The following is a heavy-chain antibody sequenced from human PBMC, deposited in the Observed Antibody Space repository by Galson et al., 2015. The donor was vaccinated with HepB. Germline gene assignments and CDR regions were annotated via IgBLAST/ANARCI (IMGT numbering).Heavy chain of an antibody. V-gene: IGHV3-48*02. CDR1: GFTFSTYT. J-gene: IGHJ2*01. CDR3: ARVFFGSGNSSAYWYFDL. D-gene: IGHD3-10*01. Sequence: SLRLSCAASGFTFSTYTMNWVRQAPGKGLESVSYISSTGATIYYADSVKGRFIVSRDNAQNSLDLQMNSLGDEDTAVYYCARVFFGSGNSSAYWYFDLWGRGTLVTVSS. CDR2: ISSTGATI.